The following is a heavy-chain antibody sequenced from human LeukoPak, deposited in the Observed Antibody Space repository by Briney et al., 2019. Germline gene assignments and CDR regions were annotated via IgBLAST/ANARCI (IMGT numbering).Heavy chain of an antibody. D-gene: IGHD5-18*01. J-gene: IGHJ4*02. Sequence: PGGSLRLSCAASGFTFSSHSMNWVRQAPGKGVEWVSYISSSSATIYYADSVKGRFTISRDNDKKSLYLQMNSLRDEDTAVYYCARGGYSYPDWGQGTLVTVSS. CDR1: GFTFSSHS. V-gene: IGHV3-48*02. CDR2: ISSSSATI. CDR3: ARGGYSYPD.